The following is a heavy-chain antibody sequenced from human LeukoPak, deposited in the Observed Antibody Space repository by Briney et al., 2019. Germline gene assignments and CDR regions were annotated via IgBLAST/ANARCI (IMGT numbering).Heavy chain of an antibody. CDR1: GGSFSGYY. Sequence: SETLSLTCAVYGGSFSGYYWSWIRQPPGKGLEWIGEINHSGSTNYNPSLKSRVTISVDTSKNQFSLKLSSVTAADTAVYYCARKKSGWPDWGQGTLVTVSS. CDR2: INHSGST. J-gene: IGHJ4*02. D-gene: IGHD6-19*01. CDR3: ARKKSGWPD. V-gene: IGHV4-34*01.